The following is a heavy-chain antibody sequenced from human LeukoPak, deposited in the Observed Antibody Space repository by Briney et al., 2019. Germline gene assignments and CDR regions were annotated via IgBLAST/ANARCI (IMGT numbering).Heavy chain of an antibody. CDR1: GGTFSSYA. V-gene: IGHV1-69*04. CDR3: ARDGVRLLGAVAGNWFDP. CDR2: IIPIFGIA. D-gene: IGHD6-19*01. J-gene: IGHJ5*02. Sequence: SVKVSCKASGGTFSSYAISWVRQAPGQGLEWMGRIIPIFGIANYAQKFQGRVTITADKSTSTAYMELSSLRSEDTAVYYCARDGVRLLGAVAGNWFDPWGLGTLVTVSS.